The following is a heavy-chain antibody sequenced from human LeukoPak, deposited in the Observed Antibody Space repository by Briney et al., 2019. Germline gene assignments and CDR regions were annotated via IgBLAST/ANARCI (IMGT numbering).Heavy chain of an antibody. Sequence: SQTLSLTCTVSGGSISGGSYYWSWIRQPAGKGLEWIGRIYTSGSTNYNPSLKSRVTISVDTSKKQFSLKLSSVTAADTAVYYCARDRVDYYYYYMDVWGKGTTVTVSS. V-gene: IGHV4-61*02. J-gene: IGHJ6*03. CDR2: IYTSGST. CDR3: ARDRVDYYYYYMDV. D-gene: IGHD2-21*01. CDR1: GGSISGGSYY.